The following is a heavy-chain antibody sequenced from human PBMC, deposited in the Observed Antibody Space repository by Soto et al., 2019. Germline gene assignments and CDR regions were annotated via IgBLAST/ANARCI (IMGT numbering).Heavy chain of an antibody. CDR3: ARGSPSNFSSEYHRLDV. Sequence: PGGSLRLSCAVSVFTVSNYYMNWVRQAPGKGLEWVSHIYSGGDTYYVASVKGRFTISRDNSRNTLFLQMNSLRAEDTDVYYCARGSPSNFSSEYHRLDVWGQGNTVTVSS. J-gene: IGHJ6*02. CDR2: IYSGGDT. V-gene: IGHV3-53*01. CDR1: VFTVSNYY.